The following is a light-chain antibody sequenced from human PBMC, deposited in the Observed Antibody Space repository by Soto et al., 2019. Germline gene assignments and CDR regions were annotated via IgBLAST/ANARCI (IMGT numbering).Light chain of an antibody. CDR3: QRFNRWPLA. Sequence: EIVLTPSPAALSVSPGERATLSCWASQSVGSTLNWYQQKPGQAPRLLIYDTYIRATGIPARFSGSGSGTEFTLTIASLQSEDFGVYYCQRFNRWPLAFGGGTKVEL. J-gene: IGKJ4*01. CDR2: DTY. V-gene: IGKV3-15*01. CDR1: QSVGST.